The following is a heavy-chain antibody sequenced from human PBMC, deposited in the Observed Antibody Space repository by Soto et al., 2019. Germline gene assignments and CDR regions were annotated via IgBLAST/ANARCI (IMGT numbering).Heavy chain of an antibody. CDR1: GGSISSYY. D-gene: IGHD3-10*01. CDR3: ATQTANFYGSGSYYLPFDY. CDR2: IYYSGST. J-gene: IGHJ4*02. Sequence: QVQLQDSGPGLVKPSETLSLTCTVSGGSISSYYWTWIRQPPGKGLEWIGNIYYSGSTTYNPSLKSRVTIQVDTYKNQFSRRLSSVTAADMAVYYCATQTANFYGSGSYYLPFDYWGQGTLVTVSS. V-gene: IGHV4-59*01.